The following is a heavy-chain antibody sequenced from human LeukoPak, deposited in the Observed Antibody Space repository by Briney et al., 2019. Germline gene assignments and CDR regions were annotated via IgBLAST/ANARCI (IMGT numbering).Heavy chain of an antibody. V-gene: IGHV3-9*01. CDR1: GFTFDDYA. J-gene: IGHJ4*02. CDR2: ISWNSGST. CDR3: AKDLSVFDWEDY. Sequence: GGSLRLSCAASGFTFDDYAMHWVRQAPGKGLEWVSGISWNSGSTAYADSVKGRFTISRDNANNSLSLLINSLRAEDTAVYYCAKDLSVFDWEDYWGQGTLVTVSS. D-gene: IGHD3-9*01.